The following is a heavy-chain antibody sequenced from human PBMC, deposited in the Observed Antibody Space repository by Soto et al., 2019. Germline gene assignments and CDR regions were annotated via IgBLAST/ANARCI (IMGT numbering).Heavy chain of an antibody. Sequence: GGSLRLSCAASGFTFSSYWMHWVRQAPGKGLVWVSRINSDGSSTSYAGSVKGRFTISRDNAKNTLYLQMNSLRAEDTAVYYCAREEVLRCLEWLQPNYYYYYGMDVWGQGTTVTVSS. J-gene: IGHJ6*02. V-gene: IGHV3-74*01. D-gene: IGHD3-3*01. CDR3: AREEVLRCLEWLQPNYYYYYGMDV. CDR2: INSDGSST. CDR1: GFTFSSYW.